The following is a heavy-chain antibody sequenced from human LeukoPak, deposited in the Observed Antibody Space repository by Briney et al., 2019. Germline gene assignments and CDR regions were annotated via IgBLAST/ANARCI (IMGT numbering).Heavy chain of an antibody. J-gene: IGHJ6*03. CDR3: ARVCDRSGPLGYYIDL. CDR2: IYTSGST. D-gene: IGHD3-22*01. CDR1: GGPIRSYY. Sequence: SETLSLTCTVSGGPIRSYYWSWLRQPAGKGLEWIGRIYTSGSTNYNPSLKSRVTISVDKSKNQFSLKLSSVTAADTAVYYCARVCDRSGPLGYYIDLWGKGTTVTVSS. V-gene: IGHV4-4*07.